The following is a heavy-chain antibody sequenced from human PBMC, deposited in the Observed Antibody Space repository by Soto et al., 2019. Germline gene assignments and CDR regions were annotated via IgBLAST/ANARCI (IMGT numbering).Heavy chain of an antibody. CDR1: GGTFSRYA. D-gene: IGHD3-22*01. CDR3: AIGVYYDSRGYYFFF. CDR2: IVPMFGTA. J-gene: IGHJ4*02. Sequence: QVQLVQSGAEVKKPGSSVKVSCKASGGTFSRYALSWVRQAPGQGHEWMGGIVPMFGTANYAQKFQGRVTITADESTSTAYMQLSSLRSEDTAVYYCAIGVYYDSRGYYFFFWGQGTLVTVSS. V-gene: IGHV1-69*01.